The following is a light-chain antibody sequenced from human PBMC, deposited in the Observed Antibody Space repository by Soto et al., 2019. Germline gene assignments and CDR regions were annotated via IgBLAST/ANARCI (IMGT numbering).Light chain of an antibody. CDR3: HWYGGSPTST. V-gene: IGKV3-20*01. Sequence: EIGLTQSPGTLSLSPGERATLSCRVSQSVSSSYLAWFQQKPGQAPRLLIYGASSRATGIPDRFSGSGSGRDFTVTICILVREDVAVYYCHWYGGSPTSTFGEVT. CDR2: GAS. J-gene: IGKJ2*01. CDR1: QSVSSSY.